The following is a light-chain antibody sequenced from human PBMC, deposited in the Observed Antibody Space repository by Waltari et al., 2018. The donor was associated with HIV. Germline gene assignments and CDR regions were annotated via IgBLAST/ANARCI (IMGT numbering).Light chain of an antibody. Sequence: QSALTPHRSVSGSPGQSVTISCTVTSSDVEHYDCVCWYLQHPGTAHRLMIYDVSTWPSVVPDRCSGSKSGNTASLTISGLQAEDDADYYCCSYAGTYTYVFGAGTKLTVL. CDR2: DVS. V-gene: IGLV2-11*01. J-gene: IGLJ1*01. CDR3: CSYAGTYTYV. CDR1: SSDVEHYDC.